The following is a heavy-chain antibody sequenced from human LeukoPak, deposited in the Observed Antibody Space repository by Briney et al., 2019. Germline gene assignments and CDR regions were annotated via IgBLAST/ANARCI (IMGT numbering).Heavy chain of an antibody. D-gene: IGHD5-18*01. J-gene: IGHJ3*02. Sequence: PGGSLRLSCAASGFTFSDYSMNWVRQAPGRGLEWVSSISSVSSFIYTADSLKGRFTVSRDNAKNSLYLQMDSLRAEDTAVYYCAKDRVLYSYGLDAFDIWGQGTMVTVSS. CDR1: GFTFSDYS. V-gene: IGHV3-21*04. CDR3: AKDRVLYSYGLDAFDI. CDR2: ISSVSSFI.